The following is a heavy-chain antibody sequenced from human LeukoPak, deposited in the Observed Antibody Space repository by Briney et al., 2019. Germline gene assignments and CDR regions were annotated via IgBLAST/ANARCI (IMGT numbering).Heavy chain of an antibody. CDR3: AKRGVVIRVILVGFHKEAYYFDS. V-gene: IGHV3-23*01. CDR2: ISGSGGST. Sequence: GGSLRLSCAVSGFTLSNYGISWVRQAPGKGLEWVAGISGSGGSTNYADSVKGRFTISRDNRKNTLYLQMNGLRVEDTAVYFCAKRGVVIRVILVGFHKEAYYFDSWGQGALVAVSS. J-gene: IGHJ4*02. CDR1: GFTLSNYG. D-gene: IGHD3-22*01.